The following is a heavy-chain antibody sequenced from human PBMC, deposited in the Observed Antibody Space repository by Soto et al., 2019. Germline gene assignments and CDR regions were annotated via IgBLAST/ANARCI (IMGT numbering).Heavy chain of an antibody. J-gene: IGHJ6*02. D-gene: IGHD2-15*01. V-gene: IGHV4-30-4*01. Sequence: PSETLSLTYTVSGGSISSGDYYWSWIRQPPGKGLEWIGYIYYSGSTYYNPSLKSRVTISVDTSKNQFSLKLSSVTAADTAVYYCAREYCSGGSCYYYYGMDVWGQGTTVTVSS. CDR2: IYYSGST. CDR3: AREYCSGGSCYYYYGMDV. CDR1: GGSISSGDYY.